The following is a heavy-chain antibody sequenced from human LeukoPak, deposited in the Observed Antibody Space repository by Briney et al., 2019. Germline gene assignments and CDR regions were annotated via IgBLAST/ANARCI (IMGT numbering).Heavy chain of an antibody. J-gene: IGHJ6*02. CDR1: GGTFSSYA. Sequence: GASVKVSCKASGGTFSSYAISWVRQAPGQGLEWMGGIIPIFGTANYAQKFQGRVTITADESTSTAYMELSSLRSEDTAVYYCARDESRITITYGMDVWGQGTTVTVSS. CDR3: ARDESRITITYGMDV. V-gene: IGHV1-69*13. CDR2: IIPIFGTA. D-gene: IGHD3-9*01.